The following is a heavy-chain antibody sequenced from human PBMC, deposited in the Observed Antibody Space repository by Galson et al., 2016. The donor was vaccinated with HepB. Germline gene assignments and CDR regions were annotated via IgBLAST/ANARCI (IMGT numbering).Heavy chain of an antibody. V-gene: IGHV3-33*03. CDR2: IWYDGSNK. Sequence: SLRLSCAASGFTFSSYGMHWVRQAPGKGLEWVAVIWYDGSNKYYADSVKGRFTISRDNSKNTLYMQMNSLRAEDTAVYYFAKGGELRGVYYYYGMDVWCQGTTVTVSS. D-gene: IGHD1-26*01. CDR3: AKGGELRGVYYYYGMDV. CDR1: GFTFSSYG. J-gene: IGHJ6*02.